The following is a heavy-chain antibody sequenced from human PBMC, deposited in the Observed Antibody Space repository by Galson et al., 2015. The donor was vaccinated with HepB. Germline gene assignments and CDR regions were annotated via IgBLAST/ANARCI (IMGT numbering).Heavy chain of an antibody. CDR3: ARDLRSGGYSYGHGWFDP. V-gene: IGHV3-66*01. Sequence: SLRLSCAASGFTVSSNYMSWVRQAPGKGLEWVSVIYSGGSTYYADSVKGRFTISRDNSKNTLYLQMDSLRAEDTAVYYCARDLRSGGYSYGHGWFDPWGQGTLVTVSS. J-gene: IGHJ5*02. CDR2: IYSGGST. D-gene: IGHD5-18*01. CDR1: GFTVSSNY.